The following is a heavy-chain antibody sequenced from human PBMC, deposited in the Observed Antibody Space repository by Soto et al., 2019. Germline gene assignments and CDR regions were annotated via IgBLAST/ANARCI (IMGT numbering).Heavy chain of an antibody. CDR3: AASCVACGGFNYYGMDV. V-gene: IGHV4-31*03. J-gene: IGHJ6*02. D-gene: IGHD2-21*01. CDR2: IYYSGTT. CDR1: GGSISSGGYY. Sequence: QVQLQESGPGLVKPSQTLSLTCTVSGGSISSGGYYWYWIRQHPGKGLEWIGYIYYSGTTYYNPSLKNRVTRSVDTSKIQFSLKLSSVTAADTAVYYCAASCVACGGFNYYGMDVWGQGTTVTVSS.